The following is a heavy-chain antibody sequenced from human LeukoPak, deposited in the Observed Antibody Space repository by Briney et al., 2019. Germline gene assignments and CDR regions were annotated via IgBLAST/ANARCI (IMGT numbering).Heavy chain of an antibody. Sequence: GGSLRLSCAASGFNFSNYAMTWVRQAPVKGLEWVSTVNSNDRPYYADSVKGRFTISRDNSKNTLYLQMNTLRVEDTALYYCAKARAAVVEAAINYWGQGILVTVSP. CDR1: GFNFSNYA. CDR3: AKARAAVVEAAINY. J-gene: IGHJ4*02. CDR2: VNSNDRP. V-gene: IGHV3-23*01. D-gene: IGHD2-15*01.